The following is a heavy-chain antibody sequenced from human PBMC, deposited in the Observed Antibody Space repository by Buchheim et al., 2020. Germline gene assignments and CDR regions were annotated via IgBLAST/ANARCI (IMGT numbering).Heavy chain of an antibody. CDR1: GFTFSSYA. CDR2: ISGSGGST. D-gene: IGHD4-23*01. CDR3: AKGSAYGGREGYFDY. J-gene: IGHJ4*02. V-gene: IGHV3-23*01. Sequence: EVQLLESGGGLVQPGGSLRLSCAASGFTFSSYAMSWVRQAPGKGLEWVSAISGSGGSTYCADSVKGRLSISRDNSNNTLHLQLHSLRVEDTAVYYCAKGSAYGGREGYFDYWGQGTL.